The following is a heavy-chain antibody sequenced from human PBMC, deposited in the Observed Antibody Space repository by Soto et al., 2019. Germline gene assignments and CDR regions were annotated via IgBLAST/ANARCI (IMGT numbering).Heavy chain of an antibody. CDR2: IYPGDSDT. CDR1: GCSFTSYW. Sequence: GESLKISCKGSGCSFTSYWIGWVRQVPGKGLEWMGIIYPGDSDTRYSPSFQGQVTISADKSISTAYLQWSSLKASDTAMYYCARLRYYDSSGYSRWSGMDVWGQGTTVTVSS. D-gene: IGHD3-22*01. V-gene: IGHV5-51*01. CDR3: ARLRYYDSSGYSRWSGMDV. J-gene: IGHJ6*02.